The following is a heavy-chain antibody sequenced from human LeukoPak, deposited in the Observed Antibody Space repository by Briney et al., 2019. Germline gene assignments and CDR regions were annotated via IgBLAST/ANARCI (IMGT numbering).Heavy chain of an antibody. CDR1: GFTFSYYN. CDR2: IYYSGST. J-gene: IGHJ4*02. D-gene: IGHD5-18*01. Sequence: PGGSLRLSCAASGFTFSYYNMNWVRQPPGKGLEWIGSIYYSGSTYYNPSLKSRVTISVDTSKNQFSLKLSSVTAADTAVYYCARLRGYSYGHGDYWGQGTLVTVSS. CDR3: ARLRGYSYGHGDY. V-gene: IGHV4-39*01.